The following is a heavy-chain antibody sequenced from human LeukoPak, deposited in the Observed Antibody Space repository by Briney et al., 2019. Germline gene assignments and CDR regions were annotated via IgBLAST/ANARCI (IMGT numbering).Heavy chain of an antibody. D-gene: IGHD3-22*01. CDR3: AKDSGDTSGYTFDY. V-gene: IGHV3-43*01. Sequence: GGSLRLSCAASGFIFTDYTMHWVRQPPGKGLEWVSLIDWDGGTTYYADSVEGRFTISRDNSKKSLYLQMNGLRTEDTALYYCAKDSGDTSGYTFDYWGQGTLVTVSS. CDR1: GFIFTDYT. CDR2: IDWDGGTT. J-gene: IGHJ4*02.